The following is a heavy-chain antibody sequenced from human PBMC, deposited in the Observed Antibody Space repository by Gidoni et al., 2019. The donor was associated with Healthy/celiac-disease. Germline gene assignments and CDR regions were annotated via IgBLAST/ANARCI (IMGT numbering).Heavy chain of an antibody. CDR2: INHSGST. CDR3: ARDSSGSYYKYYYYGMDV. V-gene: IGHV4-34*01. D-gene: IGHD1-26*01. CDR1: GGSFSGYY. J-gene: IGHJ6*02. Sequence: QVQLQQWGAGLLKPSETLSLTCAVYGGSFSGYYWRWLRQPPGKGLEWFGEINHSGSTNYNPSLKSRVTISVDTSKNQFSLKLSSVTAADTAVYYCARDSSGSYYKYYYYGMDVWGQGTTVTVSS.